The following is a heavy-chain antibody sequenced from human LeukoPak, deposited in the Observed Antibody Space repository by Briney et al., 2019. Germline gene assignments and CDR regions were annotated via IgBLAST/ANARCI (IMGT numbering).Heavy chain of an antibody. D-gene: IGHD2-2*01. CDR3: ARVRYQLYYYYYYYMDV. CDR1: GGSISSSSYY. V-gene: IGHV4-39*07. Sequence: PSETLSLTCTVPGGSISSSSYYWGWIRQPPGKGLEWIGSIYYSGSTYYNPSLKSRVTISVDTSKNQFSLKLSSVTAADTAVYYCARVRYQLYYYYYYYMDVWGKGTTVPVSS. CDR2: IYYSGST. J-gene: IGHJ6*03.